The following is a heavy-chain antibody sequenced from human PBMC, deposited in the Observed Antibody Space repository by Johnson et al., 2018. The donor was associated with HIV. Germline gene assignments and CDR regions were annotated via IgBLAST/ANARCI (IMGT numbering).Heavy chain of an antibody. CDR2: IRYDGSNK. Sequence: VQLVESGGDLVQPGGSLRLSCAASGFTFSSYGMHWVRQAPGKGLEWVAFIRYDGSNKYYADSVKGRFTISRDNSKNTLYLQMNSLRPADTAVYYCAKDIYSVSKIRGLIAPALENHGMDVWGQGTMVTVS. CDR3: AKDIYSVSKIRGLIAPALENHGMDV. CDR1: GFTFSSYG. D-gene: IGHD3-10*01. J-gene: IGHJ3*01. V-gene: IGHV3-30*02.